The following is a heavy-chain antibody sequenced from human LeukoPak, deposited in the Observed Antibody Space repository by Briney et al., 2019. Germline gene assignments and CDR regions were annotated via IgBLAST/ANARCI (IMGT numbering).Heavy chain of an antibody. Sequence: ASVKVSCKASGYTFTSYGISWVRQAPGQGLEWIGWIDPNSGGTNYAQKFQGRVTMTRDTSISTAYMELSWLRSDDTAMYYCARVGMYGSGSYLVYWGQGTLVTVSS. CDR2: IDPNSGGT. CDR1: GYTFTSYG. V-gene: IGHV1-2*02. J-gene: IGHJ4*02. D-gene: IGHD3-10*01. CDR3: ARVGMYGSGSYLVY.